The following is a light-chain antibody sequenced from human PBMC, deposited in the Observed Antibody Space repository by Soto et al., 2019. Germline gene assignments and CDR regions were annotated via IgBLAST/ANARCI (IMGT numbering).Light chain of an antibody. V-gene: IGKV3-15*01. Sequence: EIVMTQSPATLSVSPGERATLSCRASQSVGISLAWYQQKPGQAPRLLIYRASTRATGIPDRFSGSGSGTEFTLTISSLQSEDLAVYYCQQYGSSPFTFGPGTKVDIK. CDR2: RAS. CDR1: QSVGIS. J-gene: IGKJ3*01. CDR3: QQYGSSPFT.